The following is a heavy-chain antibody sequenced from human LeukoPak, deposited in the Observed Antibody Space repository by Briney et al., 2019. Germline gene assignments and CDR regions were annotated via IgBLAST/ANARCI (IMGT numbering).Heavy chain of an antibody. D-gene: IGHD1-26*01. J-gene: IGHJ4*02. Sequence: PSETLSLTCAVYGGSFSGYYWSWIGQPPGKGLDWIGEIIHSGGTNYIPSLKSRVTISVDTSKNQFSLNLNSINAADTAVYYCATGLGGSYYFDHWGQGTLVTVSS. CDR1: GGSFSGYY. V-gene: IGHV4-34*01. CDR2: IIHSGGT. CDR3: ATGLGGSYYFDH.